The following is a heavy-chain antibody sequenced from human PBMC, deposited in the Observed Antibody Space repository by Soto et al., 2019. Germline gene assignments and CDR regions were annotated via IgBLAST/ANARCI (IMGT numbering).Heavy chain of an antibody. V-gene: IGHV3-21*01. J-gene: IGHJ6*02. D-gene: IGHD2-2*01. Sequence: GGSLRLSCAASGFTFSSYSMNWVRQAPGKGLEWVSSISSSSSYIYYADSVKGRFTISRDNAKNSLYLQMSSLRAEDTAVYYCARELPAADYGMDVWGQGTTVTVSS. CDR1: GFTFSSYS. CDR2: ISSSSSYI. CDR3: ARELPAADYGMDV.